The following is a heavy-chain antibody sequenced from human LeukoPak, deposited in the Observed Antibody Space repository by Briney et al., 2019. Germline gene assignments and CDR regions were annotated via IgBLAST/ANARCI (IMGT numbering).Heavy chain of an antibody. CDR2: ISAYNGNT. Sequence: ASVKVSCKASGYTFTSYGISWVRQAPGQGLEWIGWISAYNGNTNYAQKLQGRVTMTADTSTSTAYMELRSLRSDDTAVYYCASTNRHDYGDYVTWFDPWGQGTLVTVSS. D-gene: IGHD4-17*01. CDR3: ASTNRHDYGDYVTWFDP. J-gene: IGHJ5*02. V-gene: IGHV1-18*01. CDR1: GYTFTSYG.